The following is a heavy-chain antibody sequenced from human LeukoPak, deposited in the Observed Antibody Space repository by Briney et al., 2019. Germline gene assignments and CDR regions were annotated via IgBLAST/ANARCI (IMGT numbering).Heavy chain of an antibody. CDR1: GYTFTGYY. V-gene: IGHV1-2*02. CDR2: INPNSGGT. Sequence: ASVKVSCKASGYTFTGYYMHWVRQAPGQGLEWMGWINPNSGGTNYAQKFQGRVTMTRDTSISTAYMELSRLRSDDTAVYYCARESITMARGVSAEYFQHWGQGTLVTVSS. CDR3: ARESITMARGVSAEYFQH. D-gene: IGHD3-10*01. J-gene: IGHJ1*01.